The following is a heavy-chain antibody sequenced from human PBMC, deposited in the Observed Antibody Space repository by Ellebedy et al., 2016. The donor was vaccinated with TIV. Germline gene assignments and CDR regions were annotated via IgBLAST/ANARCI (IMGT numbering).Heavy chain of an antibody. V-gene: IGHV3-30*01. Sequence: GGSLRLSCAASGFTFSSYAMHWVRQAPGKGLEWVAVISYDGSNKYYADSVKGRFTISRDNSKNTLYLQMNSLRAEDTAVYYCARSGSAGRSYYYYGMDVWGQGTTVTVSS. J-gene: IGHJ6*02. D-gene: IGHD6-13*01. CDR1: GFTFSSYA. CDR3: ARSGSAGRSYYYYGMDV. CDR2: ISYDGSNK.